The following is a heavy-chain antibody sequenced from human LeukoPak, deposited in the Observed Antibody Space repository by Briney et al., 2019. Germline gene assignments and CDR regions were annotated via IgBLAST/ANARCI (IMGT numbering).Heavy chain of an antibody. Sequence: SQTLSLTCTVSGGSISSGSYYWSWIRQPAGKGLEWIGRIYTSGSTNYNPSLKSRVTISVDTSKNQFSLKLSSVTAADTAVYYCARDGTRYCSGGSCYPLSWFDPWGQGTLVTVSS. CDR1: GGSISSGSYY. D-gene: IGHD2-15*01. V-gene: IGHV4-61*02. CDR3: ARDGTRYCSGGSCYPLSWFDP. CDR2: IYTSGST. J-gene: IGHJ5*02.